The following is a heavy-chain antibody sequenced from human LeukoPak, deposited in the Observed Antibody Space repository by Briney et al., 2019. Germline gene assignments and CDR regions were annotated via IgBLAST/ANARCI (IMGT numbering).Heavy chain of an antibody. CDR1: GGSISSSSYY. D-gene: IGHD6-19*01. CDR2: IYYSGST. CDR3: ARNPKLGSGLDY. Sequence: PSETLSLTCTVSGGSISSSSYYWGWIRQPPGKGLEWIGSIYYSGSTYYNPSLKSRVTISVDTSKNQFSLKLSSVTAADTAVYYCARNPKLGSGLDYWGQGTLVTVSS. J-gene: IGHJ4*02. V-gene: IGHV4-39*07.